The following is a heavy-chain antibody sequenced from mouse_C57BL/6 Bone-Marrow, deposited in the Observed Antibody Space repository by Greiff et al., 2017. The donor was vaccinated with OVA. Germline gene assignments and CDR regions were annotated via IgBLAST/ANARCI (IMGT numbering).Heavy chain of an antibody. V-gene: IGHV1-80*01. CDR1: GYAFSSYW. J-gene: IGHJ1*03. Sequence: VQLQESGAELVKPGASVKISCKASGYAFSSYWMNWVKQRPGKGLEWIGQIYPGDGDTNYNGKFKGKATLTADKSSSTAYMQLSSLTSEDSAVYFCARCSSYSYWYFDVWGTGTTVTVSS. D-gene: IGHD1-1*01. CDR2: IYPGDGDT. CDR3: ARCSSYSYWYFDV.